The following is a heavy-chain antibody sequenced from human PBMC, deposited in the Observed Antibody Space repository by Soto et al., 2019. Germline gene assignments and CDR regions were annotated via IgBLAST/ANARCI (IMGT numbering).Heavy chain of an antibody. CDR1: GFTLSKAC. J-gene: IGHJ4*02. Sequence: EVQLVESGGGLVKPGGSLRLSCAASGFTLSKACMNWVRQAPGKGLEWVGRIKSKTDGGTTDYAAPVKGRFTISRDDSKNTLYLQMNSLKTEDTAVYYCTTGYNYGAYGYFAYWGQGTLVTVSS. V-gene: IGHV3-15*07. CDR2: IKSKTDGGTT. CDR3: TTGYNYGAYGYFAY. D-gene: IGHD4-17*01.